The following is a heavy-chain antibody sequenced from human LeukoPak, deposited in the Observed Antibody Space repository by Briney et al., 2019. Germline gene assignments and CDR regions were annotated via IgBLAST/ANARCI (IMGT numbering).Heavy chain of an antibody. CDR1: GFTFSSYW. V-gene: IGHV3-7*01. J-gene: IGHJ4*02. CDR3: ARYIDRYYADY. CDR2: IRQHGSET. D-gene: IGHD3-3*01. Sequence: GGSLRLSCAASGFTFSSYWMSWVRQAPVKGLEWVANIRQHGSETHYVDSVKGRFTISRDNAKNSLYLQMNSLRAEDTAVYYCARYIDRYYADYWGLGTLVTVSS.